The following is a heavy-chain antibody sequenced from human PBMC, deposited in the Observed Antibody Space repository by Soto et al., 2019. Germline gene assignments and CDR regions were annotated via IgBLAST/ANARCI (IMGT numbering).Heavy chain of an antibody. CDR1: GYTFTSYG. CDR2: ISAYNGNT. V-gene: IGHV1-18*01. Sequence: GASVKVSCTASGYTFTSYGISWVRQAPGQGLEWMGWISAYNGNTNYAQKLQGRVTMTTDTSTSTAYMELRSLRSDDTAVYYCARGIVGASDYYYYGMDVWGQGTTVTVSS. J-gene: IGHJ6*02. CDR3: ARGIVGASDYYYYGMDV. D-gene: IGHD1-26*01.